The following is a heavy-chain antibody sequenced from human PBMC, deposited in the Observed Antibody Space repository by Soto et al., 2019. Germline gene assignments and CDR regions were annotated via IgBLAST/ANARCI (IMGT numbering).Heavy chain of an antibody. V-gene: IGHV1-69*13. CDR1: GGTFSSYA. J-gene: IGHJ6*02. CDR3: ARDRIVVVPAAGSNGMDV. Sequence: SVKVSCKASGGTFSSYAISWVRQAPGQGLEWMGGIIPIFGTANYAQKFQGRVTITADESASTAYMELSSLRSEDTAVYYCARDRIVVVPAAGSNGMDVWGQGTTVTVSS. CDR2: IIPIFGTA. D-gene: IGHD2-2*01.